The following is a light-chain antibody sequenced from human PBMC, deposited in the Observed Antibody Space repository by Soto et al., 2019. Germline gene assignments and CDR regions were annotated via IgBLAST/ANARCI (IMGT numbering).Light chain of an antibody. CDR2: EVS. Sequence: DVVMTQTPLSLSVAPGQPASISCKSSQSLLHITGETFLFWYLQKPGQSPQLLIYEVSTRVSGVPDRFSGSGSGTDFRREISRVETYDVGIYYCMQSTQLPPTFGQGTRLGIE. CDR3: MQSTQLPPT. V-gene: IGKV2D-29*02. J-gene: IGKJ5*01. CDR1: QSLLHITGETF.